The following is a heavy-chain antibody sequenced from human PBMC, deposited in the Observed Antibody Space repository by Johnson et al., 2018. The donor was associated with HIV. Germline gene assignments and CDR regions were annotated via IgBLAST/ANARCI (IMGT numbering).Heavy chain of an antibody. CDR3: TRESQRVVVVVAATRSDVFDI. J-gene: IGHJ3*02. Sequence: QVQLVESGGGVVQPGGSLRLSCAASGFTFSSYGMHWVRQAPGKGLEWVAFIRYDGSNKYYADSVKGRFTISRDNAKNSLYLQINSLRAEDTALYYCTRESQRVVVVVAATRSDVFDIWGQGTMVTVSP. CDR1: GFTFSSYG. CDR2: IRYDGSNK. V-gene: IGHV3-30*02. D-gene: IGHD2-15*01.